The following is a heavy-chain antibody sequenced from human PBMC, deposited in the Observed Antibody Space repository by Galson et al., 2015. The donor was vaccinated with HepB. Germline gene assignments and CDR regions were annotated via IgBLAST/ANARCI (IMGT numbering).Heavy chain of an antibody. J-gene: IGHJ4*02. CDR2: ISAYSGKT. CDR1: GYTFSNYI. CDR3: ARGIGATGEIDY. V-gene: IGHV1-18*01. Sequence: VKVSCKASGYTFSNYIINWVRQAPGQGLEWMGWISAYSGKTNFAQKFQGRVTLTMDTSTSTAYMELRTLRSDDTAVYYCARGIGATGEIDYWARGTLVTVSS. D-gene: IGHD7-27*01.